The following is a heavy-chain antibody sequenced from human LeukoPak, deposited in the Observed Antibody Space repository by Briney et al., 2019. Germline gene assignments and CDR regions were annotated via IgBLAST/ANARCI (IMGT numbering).Heavy chain of an antibody. CDR3: ASPDPYSSSWYGAFDI. J-gene: IGHJ3*02. D-gene: IGHD6-13*01. CDR2: ISTYNGNT. CDR1: GYTFTSYG. V-gene: IGHV1-18*01. Sequence: ASVKASCKASGYTFTSYGISWVRQAPGQGLEWMGWISTYNGNTNYAQKLQGRVTMTTDTSTSTAYMELRSLRSDDTAVYYCASPDPYSSSWYGAFDIWGQGTMVTVSS.